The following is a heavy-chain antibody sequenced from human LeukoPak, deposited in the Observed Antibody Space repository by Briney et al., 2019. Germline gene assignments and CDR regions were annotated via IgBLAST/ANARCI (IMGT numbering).Heavy chain of an antibody. CDR3: AREDGSIAATNWFDP. Sequence: ASVKVSCKASGYTFTSYYMHWVRQAPGQGLEWMGIINPSGGSTSYAQKFQGRVTMTRDTSTSTVYMELSSLRSEDTAVYYCAREDGSIAATNWFDPWGQGTLVTVS. D-gene: IGHD6-6*01. V-gene: IGHV1-46*01. CDR2: INPSGGST. J-gene: IGHJ5*02. CDR1: GYTFTSYY.